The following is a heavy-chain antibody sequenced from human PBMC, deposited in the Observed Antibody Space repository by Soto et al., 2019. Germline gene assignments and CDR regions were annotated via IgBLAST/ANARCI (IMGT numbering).Heavy chain of an antibody. Sequence: QLQLQESGPGLVKPSETLSLTCTVSGGSISSSSYYWGWIRQPPGKGLEWIGSIYYRGSTYYNQSHKRRVTISVDTSKNQVSLKLSSVTAADTAVYYCARHGFCNGGDCYPFDYWGQGTLVTVSS. CDR3: ARHGFCNGGDCYPFDY. CDR2: IYYRGST. V-gene: IGHV4-39*01. D-gene: IGHD2-21*02. J-gene: IGHJ4*02. CDR1: GGSISSSSYY.